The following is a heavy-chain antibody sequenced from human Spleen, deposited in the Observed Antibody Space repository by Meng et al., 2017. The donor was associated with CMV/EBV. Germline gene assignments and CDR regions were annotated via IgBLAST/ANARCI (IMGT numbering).Heavy chain of an antibody. D-gene: IGHD2-15*01. CDR1: GFTFSSYS. Sequence: GESLKISCAASGFTFSSYSMNWVRQAPGKGLEWVSSISSSGSTIYYADSVKGRFTISRDNAKNSLYLQMNSLRAEDTAVYYCARDRGCSGGSCYGASVYWGQGTLVTVSS. V-gene: IGHV3-48*04. CDR3: ARDRGCSGGSCYGASVY. CDR2: ISSSGSTI. J-gene: IGHJ4*02.